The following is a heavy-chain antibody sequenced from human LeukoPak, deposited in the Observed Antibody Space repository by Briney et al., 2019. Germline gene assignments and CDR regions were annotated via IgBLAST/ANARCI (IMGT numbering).Heavy chain of an antibody. CDR3: ARGATSWFGESPAYYYMDV. J-gene: IGHJ6*03. V-gene: IGHV1-69*05. Sequence: ASVKVSCKASGGTFSSYAISWVRQAPGQGLEWMGGIIPIFGTANYAQKFQGRVTITTDESTSTAYMELSSLRSEDAAVYYCARGATSWFGESPAYYYMDVWGKGTTVTVSS. CDR2: IIPIFGTA. CDR1: GGTFSSYA. D-gene: IGHD3-10*01.